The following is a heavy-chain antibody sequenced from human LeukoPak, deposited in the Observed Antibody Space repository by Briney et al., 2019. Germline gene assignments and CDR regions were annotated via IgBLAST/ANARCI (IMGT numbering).Heavy chain of an antibody. CDR1: GGTFSSYA. Sequence: ASVKVSCKASGGTFSSYASSWVRQAPGQGLEWMGRIIPILGIANYAQKFQGRVTITADKSTSTAYMELSSLRSEDTAVYYCARRAVAGPSFDYWGQGTLVTASS. D-gene: IGHD6-19*01. V-gene: IGHV1-69*04. CDR3: ARRAVAGPSFDY. J-gene: IGHJ4*02. CDR2: IIPILGIA.